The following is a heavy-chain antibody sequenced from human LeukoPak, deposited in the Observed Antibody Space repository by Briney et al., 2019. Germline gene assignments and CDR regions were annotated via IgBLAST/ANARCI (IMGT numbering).Heavy chain of an antibody. CDR2: IRYDGSNK. CDR3: AKSVTGTIYYFDY. Sequence: GGSLRRSCAASGFTFSNAWMSWVRQAPGKGLEWVAFIRYDGSNKYYADSVKGRFTISRDNSKNTLYLQMNSLRAEDTAVYYCAKSVTGTIYYFDYWGQGTLVTVSS. D-gene: IGHD1/OR15-1a*01. CDR1: GFTFSNAW. V-gene: IGHV3-30*02. J-gene: IGHJ4*02.